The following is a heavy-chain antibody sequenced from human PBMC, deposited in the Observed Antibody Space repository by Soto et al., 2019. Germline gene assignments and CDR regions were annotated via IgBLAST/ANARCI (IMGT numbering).Heavy chain of an antibody. J-gene: IGHJ4*02. CDR1: GFSITGGSISITTYY. CDR3: ARHYYDTLGY. D-gene: IGHD3-22*01. CDR2: FFIGGNT. Sequence: PSETLSLTCTFSGFSITGGSISITTYYWGWMRQPPGKGLEWIASFFIGGNTYYNPSLKSRVTTSVDTSKNQFSLKLSSVTAADTAVYYCARHYYDTLGYWGQGTLVTFSS. V-gene: IGHV4-39*01.